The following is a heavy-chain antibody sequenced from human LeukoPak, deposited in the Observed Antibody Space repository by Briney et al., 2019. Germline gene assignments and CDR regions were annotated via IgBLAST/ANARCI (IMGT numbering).Heavy chain of an antibody. Sequence: GASVKVSCKASGDTFMNYDVNWVRQAPGQGLEWMGWMNPKSGTTGYTLKIQCRVTMTWSTSTTTAHMELSSLTSEDTAVYYCARGGYYGSGNDLDSWGQGTLVIVSS. CDR1: GDTFMNYD. CDR2: MNPKSGTT. D-gene: IGHD3-10*01. J-gene: IGHJ4*02. V-gene: IGHV1-8*01. CDR3: ARGGYYGSGNDLDS.